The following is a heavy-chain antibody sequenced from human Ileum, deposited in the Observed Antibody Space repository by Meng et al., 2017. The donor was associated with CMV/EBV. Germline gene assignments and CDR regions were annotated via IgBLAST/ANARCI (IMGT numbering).Heavy chain of an antibody. D-gene: IGHD2-2*01. CDR1: GGSISGYY. J-gene: IGHJ4*02. CDR2: VYSSGST. V-gene: IGHV4-4*07. CDR3: ARGSSSWAFDY. Sequence: GPLQESGPGLVKPSGTLSLTCTGSGGSISGYYWSWIRQPATKGLEWIGRVYSSGSTDYNPSLQSRVTMSVDTSKNQFSLKLSSVTAADTAVYYCARGSSSWAFDYWGQGTLVTVSS.